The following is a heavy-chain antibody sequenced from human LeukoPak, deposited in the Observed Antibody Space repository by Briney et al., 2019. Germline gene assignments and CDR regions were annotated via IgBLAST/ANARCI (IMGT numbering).Heavy chain of an antibody. CDR1: GGSLSSTNW. CDR3: ARSSGGYRFDF. J-gene: IGHJ4*02. Sequence: SETLSLTCAVSGGSLSSTNWWSGVRQPPVKGVEWIGEIYHRGSTDYNPSLKSRVTISVDKSKNQVSLKVTSVTAADTAVYYCARSSGGYRFDFWGQGILVTVSS. D-gene: IGHD1-26*01. V-gene: IGHV4-4*02. CDR2: IYHRGST.